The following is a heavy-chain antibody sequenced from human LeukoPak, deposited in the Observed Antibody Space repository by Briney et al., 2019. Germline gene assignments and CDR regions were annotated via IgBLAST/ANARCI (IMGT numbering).Heavy chain of an antibody. Sequence: KSGGSLRLSCAASGFTFSDYFMSWIRQAPGRGLEWVSYIGNSDSTIYYADSVKGRFTISRDCAKNSLYLQMNSLRAEDTAVYYCARHQVVPSKRPFDYWGQGTLVTVSS. D-gene: IGHD2-2*01. CDR1: GFTFSDYF. CDR2: IGNSDSTI. CDR3: ARHQVVPSKRPFDY. V-gene: IGHV3-11*01. J-gene: IGHJ4*02.